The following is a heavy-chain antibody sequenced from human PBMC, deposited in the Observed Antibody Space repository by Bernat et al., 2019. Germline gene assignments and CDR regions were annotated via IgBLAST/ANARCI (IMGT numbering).Heavy chain of an antibody. D-gene: IGHD2-15*01. CDR3: AKDRYCSAGICPVDY. CDR2: ISGSGDST. CDR1: GFTFSSYA. J-gene: IGHJ4*02. Sequence: EVQLLESGGGLVQPGGSLRLSCAASGFTFSSYAMSWVRQAPGKGLEWVSAISGSGDSTSYADSVKGRFTISKDSSKRTLNLQMNTLRAEDTAVYFCAKDRYCSAGICPVDYWGQGTLVTVSS. V-gene: IGHV3-23*01.